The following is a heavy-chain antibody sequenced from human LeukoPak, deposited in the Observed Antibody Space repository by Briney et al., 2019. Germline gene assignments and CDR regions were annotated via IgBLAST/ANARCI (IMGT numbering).Heavy chain of an antibody. CDR1: GGSFSSYY. J-gene: IGHJ4*02. V-gene: IGHV4-34*01. CDR2: INHSGST. Sequence: SETLSLTCAVYGGSFSSYYWSWIRQPPRKGLEWIGEINHSGSTNYNPSLKSRVTISVDSSKNQFSLRLSSVTAADTAVYYCARRHLYSYGPNDYWGQGTLVTVSS. CDR3: ARRHLYSYGPNDY. D-gene: IGHD5-18*01.